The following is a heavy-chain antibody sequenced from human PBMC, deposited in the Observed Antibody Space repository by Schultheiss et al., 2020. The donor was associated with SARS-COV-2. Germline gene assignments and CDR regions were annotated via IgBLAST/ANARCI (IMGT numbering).Heavy chain of an antibody. J-gene: IGHJ5*02. CDR3: ARRGCSGGSCYYSDWFDP. V-gene: IGHV3-30*07. D-gene: IGHD2-15*01. CDR2: ISYDGSNK. CDR1: GFTFSSYA. Sequence: GGSLRLSCAASGFTFSSYAMHWVRQAPGKGLEWVAVISYDGSNKYYADSVKGRFTISRDNSKNTLYLQMNSLRAEDTAVYYCARRGCSGGSCYYSDWFDPWGQGTLVTVSS.